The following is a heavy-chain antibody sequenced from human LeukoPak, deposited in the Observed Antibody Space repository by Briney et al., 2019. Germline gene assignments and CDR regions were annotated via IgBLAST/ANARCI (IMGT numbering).Heavy chain of an antibody. J-gene: IGHJ4*02. CDR3: ARQDGSY. V-gene: IGHV4-38-2*02. Sequence: SETLSLTCSVSGYSITTAYYWGWIRQPPGKELGGIGRIFQSGNTHFNPSLKRRVTISVDTSKNQFSLRLSSVTVADTAVYYCARQDGSYWGQGTLVTVSS. CDR2: IFQSGNT. D-gene: IGHD2-15*01. CDR1: GYSITTAYY.